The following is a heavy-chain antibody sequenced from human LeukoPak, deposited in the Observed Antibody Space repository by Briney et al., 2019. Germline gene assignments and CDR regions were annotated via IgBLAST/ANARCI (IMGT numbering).Heavy chain of an antibody. Sequence: SETLSLTCTVPGGSISSGSYYWSWIRQPAGKGLEWIGYIYYSGSTNYNPSLKSRVTISVDTSKNQFSLKLSSVTAADTAVYYCARETSQKGAHYMDVWGKGTTVTISS. V-gene: IGHV4-61*10. D-gene: IGHD3-16*01. J-gene: IGHJ6*03. CDR3: ARETSQKGAHYMDV. CDR1: GGSISSGSYY. CDR2: IYYSGST.